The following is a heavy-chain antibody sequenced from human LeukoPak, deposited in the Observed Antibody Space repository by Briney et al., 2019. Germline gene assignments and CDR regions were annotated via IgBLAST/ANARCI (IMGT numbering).Heavy chain of an antibody. CDR3: AKAGGSGSHNRFDY. J-gene: IGHJ4*02. D-gene: IGHD3-10*01. V-gene: IGHV3-23*05. CDR2: IYSSGST. Sequence: PGGSLRLSCAASGFTFSYYWMSWVRQAPGKGLEWVSVIYSSGSTYYADSVKGRFTISRDNSKNTLYLQMNSLGAEDTAVYYCAKAGGSGSHNRFDYWGQGTLVTVSS. CDR1: GFTFSYYW.